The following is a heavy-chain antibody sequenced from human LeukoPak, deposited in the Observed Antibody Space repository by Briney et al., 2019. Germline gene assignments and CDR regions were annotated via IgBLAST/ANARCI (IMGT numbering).Heavy chain of an antibody. D-gene: IGHD2-8*01. Sequence: SQTLSLTCAISGDSVPSNSAGWNWIRQSPSRGLEWLGRTYYRSKWYNDFAVFVQSRITINPDTSKNQFSLQLNSVTPEDTALYYCARGLGVFDSWGQGTLVTVSS. V-gene: IGHV6-1*01. CDR2: TYYRSKWYN. CDR3: ARGLGVFDS. J-gene: IGHJ4*02. CDR1: GDSVPSNSAG.